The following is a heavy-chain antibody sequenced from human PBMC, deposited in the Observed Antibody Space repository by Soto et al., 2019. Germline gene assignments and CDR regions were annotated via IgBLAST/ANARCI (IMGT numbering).Heavy chain of an antibody. D-gene: IGHD5-12*01. CDR3: ARARGYSGYDHSDFDY. CDR1: GYTFTGYY. Sequence: ASVKVSCKASGYTFTGYYMHWVLQAPGQGLEWMGWINPNSGGTNYAQKFQGRVTMTRDTSISTAYMELSRLRSDDTAVYYCARARGYSGYDHSDFDYWGQGTLVTVSS. V-gene: IGHV1-2*02. CDR2: INPNSGGT. J-gene: IGHJ4*02.